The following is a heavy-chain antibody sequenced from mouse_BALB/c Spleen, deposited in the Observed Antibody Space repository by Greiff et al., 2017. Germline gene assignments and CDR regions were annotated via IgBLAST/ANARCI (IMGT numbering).Heavy chain of an antibody. CDR1: GFTFSDFY. V-gene: IGHV7-1*02. J-gene: IGHJ4*01. CDR2: SRNKANDYTT. CDR3: ARDENYRYDYAMDY. D-gene: IGHD2-14*01. Sequence: EVPLMESGGGLVQPGGSLRLSCATSGFTFSDFYMEWVRQPPGKRLEWIAASRNKANDYTTEYSASVKGRVIVSRDTSQSILYLQMNALRAEDTAIYYCARDENYRYDYAMDYWGQGTSVTVSS.